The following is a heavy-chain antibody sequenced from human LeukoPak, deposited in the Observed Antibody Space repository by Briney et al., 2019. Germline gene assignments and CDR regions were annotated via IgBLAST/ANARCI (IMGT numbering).Heavy chain of an antibody. Sequence: SQTLSLTCTVSGGSISSGDYYWSWIRQPPGKGLEWIGYIYYSGSTYYNPSLKSRVTISVDTSKNQFSLKLSSVTAADTAVYYCAREAGSSGWYGNDAFDIWGQGTMVTVSS. CDR2: IYYSGST. CDR1: GGSISSGDYY. J-gene: IGHJ3*02. D-gene: IGHD6-19*01. V-gene: IGHV4-30-4*08. CDR3: AREAGSSGWYGNDAFDI.